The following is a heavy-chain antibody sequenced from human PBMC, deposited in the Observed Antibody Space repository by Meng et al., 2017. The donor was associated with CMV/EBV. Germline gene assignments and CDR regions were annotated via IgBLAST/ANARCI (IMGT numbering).Heavy chain of an antibody. J-gene: IGHJ6*02. CDR1: GFTFDDYA. CDR2: ISWNSGSI. Sequence: SLKISCAASGFTFDDYAMHWVRQAPGKGLEWVSGISWNSGSIGYADSVKGRFTISRDSAKNSLYLQMNSLRAEDTALYYCAKGGVPAASYYYYYGMDVWGQGTTVTVSS. CDR3: AKGGVPAASYYYYYGMDV. D-gene: IGHD2-2*01. V-gene: IGHV3-9*01.